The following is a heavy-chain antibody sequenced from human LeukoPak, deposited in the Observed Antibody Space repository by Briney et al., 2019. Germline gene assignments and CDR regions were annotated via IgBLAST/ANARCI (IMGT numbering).Heavy chain of an antibody. CDR2: IYHSGST. Sequence: SETLSLTCTVSGYSISSGYYWGWIRQPPGKGLEWIGSIYHSGSTYYNPSLKSRVTISVDTSKNQFSLKLSSVTAADTAVYYCATGDYSDFAPFDYWGPGTLVTVSS. D-gene: IGHD4-11*01. CDR3: ATGDYSDFAPFDY. CDR1: GYSISSGYY. V-gene: IGHV4-38-2*02. J-gene: IGHJ4*02.